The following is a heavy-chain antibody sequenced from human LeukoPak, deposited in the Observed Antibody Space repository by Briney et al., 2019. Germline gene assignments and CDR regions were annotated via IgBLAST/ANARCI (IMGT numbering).Heavy chain of an antibody. V-gene: IGHV1-2*02. CDR2: INPNSGGT. CDR3: ARAARRAYYYMDG. D-gene: IGHD6-6*01. J-gene: IGHJ6*03. CDR1: GYTFTGYY. Sequence: ASVKVSCKASGYTFTGYYMHWVRQAAAQGLEWMGWINPNSGGTNYAQKFQGRVTMTRDTSISTAYMELSRLRSDDTAVYYCARAARRAYYYMDGWGKGATVTVSS.